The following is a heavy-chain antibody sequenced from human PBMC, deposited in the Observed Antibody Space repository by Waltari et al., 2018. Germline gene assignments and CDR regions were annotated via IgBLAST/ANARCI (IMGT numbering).Heavy chain of an antibody. D-gene: IGHD2-21*01. V-gene: IGHV3-30-3*01. J-gene: IGHJ4*02. CDR3: AGSLVAQSALDY. CDR1: RFMFSCYP. Sequence: QVQLVESGGGVVQAGRSLRLSCATSRFMFSCYPMSWVRLAPGKGLEWVAFFSNDGSTKYYGKSVKGRFTISRANSKNTLFLQMNNLRPEDTGVYFCAGSLVAQSALDYWGQGTLVTVSP. CDR2: FSNDGSTK.